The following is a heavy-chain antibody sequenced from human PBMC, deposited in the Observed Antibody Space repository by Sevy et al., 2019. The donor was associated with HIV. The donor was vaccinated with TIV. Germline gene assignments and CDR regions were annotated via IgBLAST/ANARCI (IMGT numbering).Heavy chain of an antibody. CDR2: ISPDGSTT. D-gene: IGHD1-1*01. V-gene: IGHV3-74*01. J-gene: IGHJ4*02. CDR1: GFSFSSDW. CDR3: ARDPGNSGNY. Sequence: GGSLRLSCTASGFSFSSDWMHWVRQAPGKGLMWVSHISPDGSTTRYADSVKGRFTSSRDNAKNTLFLQMNSLRAEDTAVYYCARDPGNSGNYWGQGTLVTVSS.